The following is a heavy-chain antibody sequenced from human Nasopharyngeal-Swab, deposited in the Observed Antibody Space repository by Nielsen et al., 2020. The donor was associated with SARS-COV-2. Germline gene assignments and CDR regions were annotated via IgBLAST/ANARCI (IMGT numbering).Heavy chain of an antibody. V-gene: IGHV4-39*01. Sequence: SETLSLTCTVSGGSISSSSYYWVWIRQPPGKGLEWIGSIYYSGSTYYNPSLKSRVTISVDTSKNQFSLKLSSVTAADTAVYYCARRIAVAGTGALDYWSQGTLVTVSS. D-gene: IGHD6-19*01. CDR1: GGSISSSSYY. CDR2: IYYSGST. CDR3: ARRIAVAGTGALDY. J-gene: IGHJ4*02.